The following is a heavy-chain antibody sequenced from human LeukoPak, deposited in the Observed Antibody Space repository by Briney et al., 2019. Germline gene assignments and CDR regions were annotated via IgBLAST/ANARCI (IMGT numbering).Heavy chain of an antibody. D-gene: IGHD6-13*01. CDR3: ARVGQQLVLRWANWFDP. J-gene: IGHJ5*02. Sequence: SETLSLTCTVSGGSISSGGYYWSWIRQHPGKGLEWIGYIYYSGSTYYNPSLKSRVTISVDTSKNQFSLKLSSVTAADTAVYYCARVGQQLVLRWANWFDPRGQGTLVTVSS. V-gene: IGHV4-31*03. CDR2: IYYSGST. CDR1: GGSISSGGYY.